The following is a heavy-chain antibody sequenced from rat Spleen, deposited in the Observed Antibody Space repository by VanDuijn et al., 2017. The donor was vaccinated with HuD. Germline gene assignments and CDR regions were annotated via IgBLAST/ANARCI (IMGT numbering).Heavy chain of an antibody. Sequence: EVHLVESGGGLVQPGRSLKLSCAASGFTFSNYGMHWVRQGPTKGLEWVARISYDGTSTYYRDSVKGRFTISTDNAKSTLSLQMDSLRSEDTATYYCARRHYGYTDYFDYWGQGVMVTVSS. D-gene: IGHD1-9*01. CDR1: GFTFSNYG. CDR2: ISYDGTST. J-gene: IGHJ2*01. V-gene: IGHV5-29*01. CDR3: ARRHYGYTDYFDY.